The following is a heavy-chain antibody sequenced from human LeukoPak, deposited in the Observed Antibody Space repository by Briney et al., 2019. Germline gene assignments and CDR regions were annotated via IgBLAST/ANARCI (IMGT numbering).Heavy chain of an antibody. J-gene: IGHJ4*02. CDR1: GFTFSSYE. D-gene: IGHD3-3*01. Sequence: PGGSLRLSCAASGFTFSSYEMHWVRQAPGKGLEWVTFIRSDGSNKYYGDSVKGRFTISRDNSKNTLYLQMNSLRTEDTAVYYCAKDSERDYDFWSGYYTMGYWGQGTLVTVSS. CDR3: AKDSERDYDFWSGYYTMGY. V-gene: IGHV3-30*02. CDR2: IRSDGSNK.